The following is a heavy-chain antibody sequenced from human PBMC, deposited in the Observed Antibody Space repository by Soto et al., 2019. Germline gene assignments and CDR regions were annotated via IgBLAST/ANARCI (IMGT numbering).Heavy chain of an antibody. CDR2: IFAGNGYT. J-gene: IGHJ3*02. CDR3: ARVESSCWYDAFDI. Sequence: ASVKVSCKASGYTFTNYALHWVRQAPGQRLEWMGWIFAGNGYTKYSQRFQGRVTITRDTSANTAYMELSSLRSEDTALYYCARVESSCWYDAFDIWGQGTMVTLSS. CDR1: GYTFTNYA. D-gene: IGHD6-19*01. V-gene: IGHV1-3*01.